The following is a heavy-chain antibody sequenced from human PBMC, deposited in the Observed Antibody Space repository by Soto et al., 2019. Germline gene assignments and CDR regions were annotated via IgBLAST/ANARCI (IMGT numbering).Heavy chain of an antibody. V-gene: IGHV6-1*01. J-gene: IGHJ5*02. CDR2: TYYRSKWYN. CDR3: ARGMYNWNYGWSDWFDP. CDR1: GDSVSSNSAA. Sequence: SQTLSLTWAISGDSVSSNSAAWNWIRQSPSRGLEWLGRTYYRSKWYNDYAVSVKSRITINPDTSKNQFSLQLNSVTPEDTAVYYCARGMYNWNYGWSDWFDPWGQGTLVTVSS. D-gene: IGHD1-7*01.